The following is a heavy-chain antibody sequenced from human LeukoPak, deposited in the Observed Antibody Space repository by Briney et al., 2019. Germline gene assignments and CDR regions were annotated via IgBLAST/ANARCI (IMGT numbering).Heavy chain of an antibody. CDR1: GGSISSYY. CDR2: IYYSGST. Sequence: SETLSFTCTVSGGSISSYYWSWIRQPPGKGLGWIGNIYYSGSTNYNPSLKSRVTISVDTSKNQFSLKLSSVTAADTAVYYCARTYYDLWSGVGPDGYYFDYWGQGTLVTVSS. J-gene: IGHJ4*02. CDR3: ARTYYDLWSGVGPDGYYFDY. V-gene: IGHV4-59*08. D-gene: IGHD3-3*01.